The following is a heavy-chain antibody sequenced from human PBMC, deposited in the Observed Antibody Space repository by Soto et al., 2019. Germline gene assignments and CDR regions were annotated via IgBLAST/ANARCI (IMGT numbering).Heavy chain of an antibody. J-gene: IGHJ6*02. V-gene: IGHV4-34*01. CDR1: GGSFSGYY. D-gene: IGHD4-17*01. Sequence: QVQLQQWGAGLLKPSETLSLTCAVYGGSFSGYYWSWIPQPPGKGLEWIGEINHSGRTNYNPSLKSRVTVSVDTSKNQFSLKLSSVTAADTAVYYCARVTGRYYYGMDAWGQGTTVTVSS. CDR3: ARVTGRYYYGMDA. CDR2: INHSGRT.